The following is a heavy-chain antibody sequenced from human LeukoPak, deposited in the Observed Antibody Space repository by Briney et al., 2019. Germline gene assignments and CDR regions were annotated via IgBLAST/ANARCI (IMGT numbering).Heavy chain of an antibody. CDR1: GGSISSYY. Sequence: SETLSLTCTVSGGSISSYYWSWIRQPPGKGLEWIGYIYYSGSGSTNYSPSLKGRVTISVDTSKNQFSLKLSSVTAADTALYYCARVNLGEYYFDYWGQGTLVTVSS. J-gene: IGHJ4*02. V-gene: IGHV4-59*01. CDR2: IYYSGSGST. CDR3: ARVNLGEYYFDY.